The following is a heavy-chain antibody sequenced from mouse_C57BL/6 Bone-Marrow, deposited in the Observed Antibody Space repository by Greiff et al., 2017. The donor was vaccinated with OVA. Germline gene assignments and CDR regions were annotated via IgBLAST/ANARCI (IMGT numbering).Heavy chain of an antibody. V-gene: IGHV1-81*01. J-gene: IGHJ2*01. CDR1: GYTFTSYG. CDR3: ARSGYYYGSSGFDY. Sequence: QVQLQQSGAELARPGASVKLSCKASGYTFTSYGISWVKQRTGQGLEWIGEIYPRSGNTYYNEKFKGKATLTADKSSSTAYMELRSLTSEDSAVYFCARSGYYYGSSGFDYWGQGTTLTVSS. CDR2: IYPRSGNT. D-gene: IGHD1-1*01.